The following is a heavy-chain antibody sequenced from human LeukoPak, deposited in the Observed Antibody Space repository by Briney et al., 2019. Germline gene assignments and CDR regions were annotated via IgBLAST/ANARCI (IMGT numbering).Heavy chain of an antibody. J-gene: IGHJ6*02. D-gene: IGHD4-17*01. CDR1: GYTFTSYD. CDR3: ARGIGDSGFYYYYGMDV. CDR2: MNPNSGNT. Sequence: ASVKVSCKASGYTFTSYDINWVRQATGQGLEWMGWMNPNSGNTGYAQKFQGRVTMTRNTSISTASMELSSLRSEDTAVYYCARGIGDSGFYYYYGMDVWGQGTTVTVSS. V-gene: IGHV1-8*01.